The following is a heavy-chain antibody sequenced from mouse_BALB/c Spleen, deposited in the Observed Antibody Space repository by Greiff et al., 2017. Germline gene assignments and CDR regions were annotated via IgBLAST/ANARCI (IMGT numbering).Heavy chain of an antibody. D-gene: IGHD2-14*01. CDR3: ARQEYRDYYFDY. CDR2: IWAGGST. CDR1: GFSLTSYG. V-gene: IGHV2-9*02. Sequence: VQVVESGPGLVAPSQSLSITCTVSGFSLTSYGVHWVRQPPGKGLEWLGVIWAGGSTNYNSALMSRLSISKDNSKSQVFLKMNSLQTDDTAMYYCARQEYRDYYFDYWGQGTTLTVSS. J-gene: IGHJ2*01.